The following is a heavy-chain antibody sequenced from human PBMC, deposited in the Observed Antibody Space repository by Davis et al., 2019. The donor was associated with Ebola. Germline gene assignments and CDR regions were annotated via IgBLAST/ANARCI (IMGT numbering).Heavy chain of an antibody. V-gene: IGHV3-43*02. CDR2: ISGDGGST. CDR1: GFTFDDYA. D-gene: IGHD6-19*01. J-gene: IGHJ6*02. CDR3: AKDVGIAVAGRVFYYYYGMDA. Sequence: PGGSLRLSCAASGFTFDDYAMHWVRQAPGKGLEWVSLISGDGGSTYYADSVKGRFTISRDNSKNSLYLQMNSLRTEDTALYYCAKDVGIAVAGRVFYYYYGMDAWGQGTTVTVSS.